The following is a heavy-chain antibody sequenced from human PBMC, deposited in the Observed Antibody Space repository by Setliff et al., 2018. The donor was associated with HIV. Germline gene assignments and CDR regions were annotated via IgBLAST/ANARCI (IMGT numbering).Heavy chain of an antibody. V-gene: IGHV4-59*01. CDR3: ARDSDLDYSSSARWYFDL. D-gene: IGHD6-6*01. CDR1: GGSISSYY. CDR2: IYYSGST. Sequence: PSETLSLTCTVSGGSISSYYWSWIRQPPGKGLEWIGYIYYSGSTNYNPSLKSRVTISVDMSKNQFSLKLNSVTAADTAVYYCARDSDLDYSSSARWYFDLWGRGTLVTVSS. J-gene: IGHJ2*01.